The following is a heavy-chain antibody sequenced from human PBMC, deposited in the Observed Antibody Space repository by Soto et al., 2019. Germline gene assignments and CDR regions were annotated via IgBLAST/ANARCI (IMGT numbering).Heavy chain of an antibody. CDR2: ISTSSTAT. CDR3: ARESLQFYDSDGLHAS. J-gene: IGHJ4*02. CDR1: GFTFSHYS. Sequence: VGSLRLSCAASGFTFSHYSLHWVRQAPVKGLEWISYISTSSTATYYADSVKGRFTVSRDNGNKLLFLQMNSLTNEDTAVYYCARESLQFYDSDGLHASWGPGTLVTSPQ. D-gene: IGHD3-22*01. V-gene: IGHV3-48*02.